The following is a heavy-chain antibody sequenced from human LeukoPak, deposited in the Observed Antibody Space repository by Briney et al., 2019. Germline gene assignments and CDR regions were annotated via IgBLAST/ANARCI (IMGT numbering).Heavy chain of an antibody. Sequence: GGSLRLSCAASGFTFSSYAMSWVRQAPGKGLEWVSAISGSGGSTYYADSVKGRFTISRDNSKNTLYLQMNSLRAEDTAVYYCAKDPFVAMALYYFDYWGQGTLVTVSS. CDR2: ISGSGGST. CDR3: AKDPFVAMALYYFDY. J-gene: IGHJ4*02. D-gene: IGHD2-21*01. CDR1: GFTFSSYA. V-gene: IGHV3-23*01.